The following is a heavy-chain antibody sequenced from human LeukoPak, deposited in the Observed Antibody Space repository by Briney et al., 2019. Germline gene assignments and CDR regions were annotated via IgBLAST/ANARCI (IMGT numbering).Heavy chain of an antibody. V-gene: IGHV4-59*01. J-gene: IGHJ5*02. CDR3: ASVQSASDNWLDP. CDR1: GGSISRYY. CDR2: IYCSGST. Sequence: SETLSLACTVSGGSISRYYWSWIGQPPGKGLEWIGYIYCSGSTNYSPSLKCQVTISVDTSNNQFSLKLSSVTAADTAVYYCASVQSASDNWLDPWGQGTLVTVSS.